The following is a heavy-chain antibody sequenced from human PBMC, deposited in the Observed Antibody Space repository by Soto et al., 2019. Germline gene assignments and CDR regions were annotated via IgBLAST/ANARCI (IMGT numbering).Heavy chain of an antibody. CDR3: TTESLRPFYFDF. Sequence: GGSLRLSCAASGFTFSNAWMSWVRQAPGKGLEWVGRIKSKTDGGTTDYAAPVKGRFTISRDNSKNTLFLQMNSLNTEDTAVYYCTTESLRPFYFDFWGQGTLVTVSS. D-gene: IGHD6-25*01. J-gene: IGHJ4*02. CDR2: IKSKTDGGTT. CDR1: GFTFSNAW. V-gene: IGHV3-15*01.